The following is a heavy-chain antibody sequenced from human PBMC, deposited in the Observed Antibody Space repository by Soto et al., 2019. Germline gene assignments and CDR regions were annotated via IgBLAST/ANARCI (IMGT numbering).Heavy chain of an antibody. D-gene: IGHD3-10*01. V-gene: IGHV1-18*01. CDR1: GYTFTSYG. J-gene: IGHJ3*02. CDR2: ISAYNGNT. CDR3: ARATAITMVRGVPNHDAFDI. Sequence: ASVKVSCKASGYTFTSYGISWVRQAPGQGLEWMGWISAYNGNTNYAQKLQGRVTMTTDTSTSTAYMELRSLRSDDTAVYYCARATAITMVRGVPNHDAFDIWGQGTMVTV.